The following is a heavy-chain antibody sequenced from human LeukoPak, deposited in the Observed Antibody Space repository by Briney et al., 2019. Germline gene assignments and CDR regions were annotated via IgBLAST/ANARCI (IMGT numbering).Heavy chain of an antibody. CDR1: GFTFSSYA. J-gene: IGHJ4*02. CDR2: ISGSGGST. Sequence: GGSLRLSCAASGFTFSSYAMSWVRQAPGKGLEWVSAISGSGGSTYYADSVKGRFTISRDNSKNTLYLQMNSLRAEDTAVYYCAKGGRGSGSYRETDYWGQGTLVTVSS. V-gene: IGHV3-23*01. D-gene: IGHD3-10*01. CDR3: AKGGRGSGSYRETDY.